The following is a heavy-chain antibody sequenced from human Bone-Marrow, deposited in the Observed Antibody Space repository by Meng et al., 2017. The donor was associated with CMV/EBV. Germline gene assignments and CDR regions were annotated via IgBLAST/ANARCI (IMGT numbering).Heavy chain of an antibody. Sequence: SETLSLTCAVSGGSISSRNWWSWVRQPPGKGLEWIGEIYHSGITNYSPSLKSRVTISVDTSKNQFSLKLSSVTAADTAVYYCARVRSDYDFWSGYYSVLWYFDYWGQGTLVTVSS. D-gene: IGHD3-3*01. CDR3: ARVRSDYDFWSGYYSVLWYFDY. CDR2: IYHSGIT. CDR1: GGSISSRNW. J-gene: IGHJ4*02. V-gene: IGHV4-4*02.